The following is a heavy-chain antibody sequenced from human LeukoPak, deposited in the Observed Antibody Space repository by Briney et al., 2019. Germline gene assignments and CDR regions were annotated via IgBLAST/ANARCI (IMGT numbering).Heavy chain of an antibody. D-gene: IGHD3-22*01. J-gene: IGHJ4*02. V-gene: IGHV3-11*05. Sequence: GGSLRLSCAASGFTFSNYWMSWVRQAPGKGLEWVSYISSSSSYTNYADSVKGRFTISRDNAKNSLYLQMNSLRAEDTAVYYCARVRRTRYYDSSGWLDYWGQGTLVTVSS. CDR2: ISSSSSYT. CDR3: ARVRRTRYYDSSGWLDY. CDR1: GFTFSNYW.